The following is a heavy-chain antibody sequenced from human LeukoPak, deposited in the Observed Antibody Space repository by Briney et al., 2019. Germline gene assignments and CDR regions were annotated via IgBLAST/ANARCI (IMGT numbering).Heavy chain of an antibody. V-gene: IGHV3-23*01. D-gene: IGHD3-10*01. CDR1: GLTFSSYA. Sequence: GGSLRLSWAAYGLTFSSYAMRWLRQAPGKGLEWVSAISGSGGSTYYADSVKGRFTISRDNSKNTLYLQMNSLRAEDTAVYYCANSMVRGVAYYYYGMDVWGQGTTVTVSS. CDR3: ANSMVRGVAYYYYGMDV. J-gene: IGHJ6*02. CDR2: ISGSGGST.